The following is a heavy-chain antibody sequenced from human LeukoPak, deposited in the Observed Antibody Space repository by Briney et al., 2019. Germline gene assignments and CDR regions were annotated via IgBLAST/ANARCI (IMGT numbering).Heavy chain of an antibody. V-gene: IGHV3-21*01. CDR3: AREGQLVRWGDY. CDR2: ISSSSSYI. J-gene: IGHJ4*02. CDR1: GFTFSSYS. D-gene: IGHD6-13*01. Sequence: PGGSLRLSCAASGFTFSSYSKNWVRQAPGKGLEWVSSISSSSSYIYYADSVKGRFTISRDNAENSLYLQMNSLRAEDTAVYYCAREGQLVRWGDYWGQGTLVTVSS.